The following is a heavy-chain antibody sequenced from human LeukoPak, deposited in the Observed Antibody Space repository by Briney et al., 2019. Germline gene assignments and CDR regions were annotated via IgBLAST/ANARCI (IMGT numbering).Heavy chain of an antibody. CDR3: ARVQGYYGSGSNDY. CDR1: GYTFTNNG. Sequence: VASVKVSCKASGYTFTNNGISWVRQAPGQGLEWMGWISGYNGNTKSAQNIQGRVIMTTDTSTSTVYMELRGLRSDDTAVYYCARVQGYYGSGSNDYWGQGTLVTVSS. CDR2: ISGYNGNT. V-gene: IGHV1-18*01. J-gene: IGHJ4*02. D-gene: IGHD3-10*01.